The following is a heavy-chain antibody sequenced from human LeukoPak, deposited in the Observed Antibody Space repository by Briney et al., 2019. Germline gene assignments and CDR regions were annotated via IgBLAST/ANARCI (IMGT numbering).Heavy chain of an antibody. Sequence: GGSLRLFWGASGFIFSTHAISWVRLAPGNGLDGVSTISDSGRSTYYIESVKCRFTISRDNSMSTLSLQMKSLRVEDTALYYCARGYCSGGSCTWGLFDSWGQGTLVTVSS. CDR3: ARGYCSGGSCTWGLFDS. J-gene: IGHJ4*02. D-gene: IGHD2-15*01. V-gene: IGHV3-23*01. CDR2: ISDSGRST. CDR1: GFIFSTHA.